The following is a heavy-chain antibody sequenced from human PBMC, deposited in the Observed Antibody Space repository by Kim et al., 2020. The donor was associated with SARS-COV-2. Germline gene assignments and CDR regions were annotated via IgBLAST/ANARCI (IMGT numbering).Heavy chain of an antibody. D-gene: IGHD5-12*01. Sequence: SETLSLTCTVSGGSISSSSYYWGWIRQPPGKGLEWIGSIYYSGSTYYNPSLKSRVTISVDTSKNQFSLKLSSVTAADTAVYYCARHKRGSGYVNRFYFDYWGQGTLVTVSS. J-gene: IGHJ4*02. CDR3: ARHKRGSGYVNRFYFDY. CDR1: GGSISSSSYY. V-gene: IGHV4-39*01. CDR2: IYYSGST.